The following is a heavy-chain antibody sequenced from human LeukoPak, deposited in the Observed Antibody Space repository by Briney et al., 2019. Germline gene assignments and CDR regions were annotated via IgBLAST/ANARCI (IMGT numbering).Heavy chain of an antibody. CDR2: INSNGGTT. CDR3: AKDRDLAN. Sequence: GGSLRLSCAASGFTFSIYAMSWVRQAPGKGLEWVSVINSNGGTTFYADAVKGRFTISRDNSKNTLYLQMNSLRAEDTAVYFCAKDRDLANWGQGTLVTVSS. J-gene: IGHJ4*02. CDR1: GFTFSIYA. V-gene: IGHV3-23*01.